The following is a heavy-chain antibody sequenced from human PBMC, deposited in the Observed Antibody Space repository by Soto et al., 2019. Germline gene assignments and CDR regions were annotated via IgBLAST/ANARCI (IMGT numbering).Heavy chain of an antibody. V-gene: IGHV3-15*01. J-gene: IGHJ4*02. CDR1: GSSFSNAW. CDR3: TTYAYIWGGDRYRWAY. CDR2: IKSRTDGGTT. Sequence: EVQLVESGGDLVKPGGSLRLSCAASGSSFSNAWMSWVRQAPGKGLEWVARIKSRTDGGTTDYAAPVKGRFSISRDDSKNMLYLQMNSLKTEDTAIYYCTTYAYIWGGDRYRWAYWCQGTLVTVSS. D-gene: IGHD3-16*02.